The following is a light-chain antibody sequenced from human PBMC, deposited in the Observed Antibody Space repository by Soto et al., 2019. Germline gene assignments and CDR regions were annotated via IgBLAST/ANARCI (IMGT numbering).Light chain of an antibody. CDR3: SSYSFTTSLYV. V-gene: IGLV2-14*03. CDR1: SSDVGVYNY. Sequence: QSVLTQPASVSGSPGQSITISCTGTSSDVGVYNYVSWYQQHPGQAPKLLIYDVSYRPSGISNRFSGSESAYTASLTISGLRAVDEADYYCSSYSFTTSLYVFGTGTKLTVL. J-gene: IGLJ1*01. CDR2: DVS.